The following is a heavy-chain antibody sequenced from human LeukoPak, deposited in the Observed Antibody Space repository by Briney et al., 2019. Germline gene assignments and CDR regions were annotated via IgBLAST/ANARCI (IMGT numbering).Heavy chain of an antibody. Sequence: GGSLRLSCAASGFTFSSYWMHWVRQAPGKGLVWVSRINSDGSSTNYADSVKGRFTISRDNAKNSLYLQMNSLRAEDTAVYYCARRVATYYFDYWGQGTLVTVSS. CDR2: INSDGSST. CDR1: GFTFSSYW. D-gene: IGHD2-15*01. J-gene: IGHJ4*02. V-gene: IGHV3-74*01. CDR3: ARRVATYYFDY.